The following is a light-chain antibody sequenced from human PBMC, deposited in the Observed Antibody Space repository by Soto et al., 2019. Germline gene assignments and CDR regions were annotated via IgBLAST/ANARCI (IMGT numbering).Light chain of an antibody. J-gene: IGLJ1*01. Sequence: QSALAPPRSGSGSRGQSVTICCTGTSSDVGRYNFVSWYQQHTDKAPKLMIYDFIKRPSGVPYRFSGSKSGNTASLTIYGPEGEDEADYYLCSYAGSSTHVFGTGTKVNV. CDR3: CSYAGSSTHV. V-gene: IGLV2-11*01. CDR2: DFI. CDR1: SSDVGRYNF.